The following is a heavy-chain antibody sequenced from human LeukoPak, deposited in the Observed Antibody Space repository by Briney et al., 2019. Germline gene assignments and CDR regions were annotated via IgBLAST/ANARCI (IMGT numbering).Heavy chain of an antibody. Sequence: SETLSLTCTVSGGSISSSSYYWGWIRQPPGKGLEWIGSIYYSGSTYYNPSLKSRVTISVDTSKNQFSLKLSSVTAADTAVYYCARLVGDSSGYTDAFDIWGQGTMVTVSS. CDR3: ARLVGDSSGYTDAFDI. CDR1: GGSISSSSYY. V-gene: IGHV4-39*07. D-gene: IGHD3-22*01. J-gene: IGHJ3*02. CDR2: IYYSGST.